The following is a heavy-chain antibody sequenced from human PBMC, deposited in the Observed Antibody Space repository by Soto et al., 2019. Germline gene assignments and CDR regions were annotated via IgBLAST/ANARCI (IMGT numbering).Heavy chain of an antibody. CDR2: ISSSGSTI. J-gene: IGHJ4*02. Sequence: PGGSLRLSCAASGFTFSSYEMNWVRQAPGKGLEWVSYISSSGSTIYYADSVKGRFTISRDNAKNSLYLQMNSLRAEDTAVYYCARGQEGYYGSGSYYNYFDHWGQGTLVTVSS. V-gene: IGHV3-48*03. CDR1: GFTFSSYE. D-gene: IGHD3-10*01. CDR3: ARGQEGYYGSGSYYNYFDH.